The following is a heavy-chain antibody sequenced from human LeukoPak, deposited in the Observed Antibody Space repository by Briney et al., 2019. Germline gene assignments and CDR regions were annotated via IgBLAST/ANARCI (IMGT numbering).Heavy chain of an antibody. CDR1: GGSISSGDYY. J-gene: IGHJ5*02. CDR3: ARARITIFGVVTSFNWFDP. V-gene: IGHV4-30-4*01. D-gene: IGHD3-3*01. CDR2: IYYSGST. Sequence: SETLPLTCTVSGGSISSGDYYWSWIRQPPGKGLEWIGYIYYSGSTYYNPSLKSRLTISVDTSKNQFSLKLSSVTAADTAVYYCARARITIFGVVTSFNWFDPWGQGTLVTVSS.